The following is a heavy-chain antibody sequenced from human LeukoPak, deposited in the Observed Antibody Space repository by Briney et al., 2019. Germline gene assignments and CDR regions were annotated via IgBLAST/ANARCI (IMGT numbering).Heavy chain of an antibody. J-gene: IGHJ6*02. V-gene: IGHV4-59*01. CDR1: GGSISSYY. D-gene: IGHD3-3*01. CDR3: ARDRGGNDFWSGYSTYYYGMDV. Sequence: SETLSLTCTVSGGSISSYYWSWIRQPPGKGLEWIGYIYYSGSTNYNPSLKGRVTISVDTSKNQFSLKLSSVTAADTAVYYCARDRGGNDFWSGYSTYYYGMDVWGQGTTVTVSS. CDR2: IYYSGST.